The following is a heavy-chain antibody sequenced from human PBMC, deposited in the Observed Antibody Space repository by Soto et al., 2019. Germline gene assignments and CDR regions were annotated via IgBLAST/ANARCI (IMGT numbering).Heavy chain of an antibody. CDR1: GYTFTSYA. Sequence: QVQLVQSGAEVKKPGASVKVSCKASGYTFTSYALHWVRQAPGQRLEWMGWVNAGNGYTKYSQNFQGRVTITRDTSATTSYMELSGLRSEDTAVYYCARPLSADYFDYWGQGTLVTVSS. J-gene: IGHJ4*02. CDR2: VNAGNGYT. CDR3: ARPLSADYFDY. V-gene: IGHV1-3*01.